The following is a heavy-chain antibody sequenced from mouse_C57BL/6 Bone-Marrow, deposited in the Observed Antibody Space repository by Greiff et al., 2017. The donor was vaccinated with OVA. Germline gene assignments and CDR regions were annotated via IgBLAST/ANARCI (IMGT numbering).Heavy chain of an antibody. D-gene: IGHD2-5*01. CDR3: ARDYSNYVYFDD. V-gene: IGHV1-75*01. J-gene: IGHJ2*01. CDR1: GYTFTDYY. Sequence: LVKPGASVKISCTASGYTFTDYYINWVKQRPGQGLEWIGWIFPGSGSPFYNEKFKGKATLTVDKSSSTAYILLSSLTSEDAAVYFCARDYSNYVYFDDWGQGTTLTVSS. CDR2: IFPGSGSP.